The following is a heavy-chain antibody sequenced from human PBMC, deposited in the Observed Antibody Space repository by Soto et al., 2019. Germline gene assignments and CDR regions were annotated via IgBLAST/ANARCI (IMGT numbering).Heavy chain of an antibody. CDR1: GFTLSSYA. CDR2: ISGSGGST. J-gene: IGHJ4*02. Sequence: PGGSLRLSCAASGFTLSSYAMSWVRQAPGKGLEWVSAISGSGGSTYYADSVKGRFTISRDNSKNTLYLQMNSLRAEDTAVYYCARVGYSYGLGVVYWGQGTLVTSPQ. CDR3: ARVGYSYGLGVVY. D-gene: IGHD5-18*01. V-gene: IGHV3-23*01.